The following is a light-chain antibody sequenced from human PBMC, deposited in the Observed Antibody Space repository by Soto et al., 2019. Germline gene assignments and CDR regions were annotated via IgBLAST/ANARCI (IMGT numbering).Light chain of an antibody. CDR2: SDS. CDR1: GSNIGSNQ. J-gene: IGLJ1*01. CDR3: NLYVAGSNV. V-gene: IGLV1-44*01. Sequence: QTVVTQPPSASGTPGQRITISCSGGGSNIGSNQIYWYQHLPGTAPKLLIYSDSQRPSGVPGRFSGSKSGTSASLTVSGLQTEDEADYYCNLYVAGSNVFGTGTKVTVL.